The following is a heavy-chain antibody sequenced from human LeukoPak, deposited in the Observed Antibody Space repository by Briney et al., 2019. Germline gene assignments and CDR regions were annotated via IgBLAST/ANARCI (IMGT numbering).Heavy chain of an antibody. CDR2: ISSSSSSYI. Sequence: GGSLRLSCAASGFTFSSYSMNWVRQAPGKGLEWVSSISSSSSSYIYYADSVKGRFTISRDNAKNSLYLQMNSLRAEDTAVYYCAREDYYGSGSYGLPNWFDPWGQGTLVTVSS. D-gene: IGHD3-10*01. CDR3: AREDYYGSGSYGLPNWFDP. V-gene: IGHV3-21*01. J-gene: IGHJ5*02. CDR1: GFTFSSYS.